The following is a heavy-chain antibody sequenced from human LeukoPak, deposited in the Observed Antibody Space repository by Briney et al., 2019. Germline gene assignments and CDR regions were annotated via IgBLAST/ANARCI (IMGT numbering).Heavy chain of an antibody. V-gene: IGHV1-24*01. J-gene: IGHJ3*02. CDR3: ATAISLDSSAYTPDAFDI. Sequence: ASVKVSCKVSGYTLTELSMHWVRQAPGKGLEWMGGFDPEDGETIYAQKFQGRVTMTEDTSTDTAYMELSSLRSEDTAVYYCATAISLDSSAYTPDAFDIWGQGTMVTVSS. CDR1: GYTLTELS. CDR2: FDPEDGET. D-gene: IGHD3-22*01.